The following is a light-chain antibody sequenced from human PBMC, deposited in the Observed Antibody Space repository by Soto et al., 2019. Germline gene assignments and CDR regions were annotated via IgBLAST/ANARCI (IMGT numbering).Light chain of an antibody. CDR2: GAS. Sequence: EIVLTQSPGTLSLSPGERATLSCRASQSVSSSYLAWYQQKPGQAPRLLIYGASSRATGIPDRFSGSGSGTDFTLTISRLETEYCAVYYCQQYGSSPLYTCGQGTKLEIK. J-gene: IGKJ2*01. CDR1: QSVSSSY. CDR3: QQYGSSPLYT. V-gene: IGKV3-20*01.